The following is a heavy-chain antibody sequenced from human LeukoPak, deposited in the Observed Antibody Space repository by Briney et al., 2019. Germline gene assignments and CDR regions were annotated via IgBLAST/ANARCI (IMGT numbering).Heavy chain of an antibody. J-gene: IGHJ4*02. CDR1: GGSISSGSYY. D-gene: IGHD2-8*02. CDR3: ARGFWSRYYDY. Sequence: SQTLSLTCTVSGGSISSGSYYWSWIRQPPGKGLEWIGEINHSGSTNYNPSLKSRVTISVGPSKNQFSLRLSSVTAADTAVYYCARGFWSRYYDYWGQGTLVTVCS. V-gene: IGHV4-61*09. CDR2: INHSGST.